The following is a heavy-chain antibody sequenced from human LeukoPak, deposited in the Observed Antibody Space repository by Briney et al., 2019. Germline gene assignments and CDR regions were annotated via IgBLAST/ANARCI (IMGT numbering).Heavy chain of an antibody. CDR1: GFTVSSNY. CDR3: ARDFFTSGTPPYYFDY. V-gene: IGHV3-53*01. Sequence: GGSLRLSCAASGFTVSSNYMSWVRQAPGKGLEWVSVIYSGGSTYYADSVKGRFTISRDNAKNTLYLQMNSLRAEDTAVYYCARDFFTSGTPPYYFDYWGQGTLVTVSS. CDR2: IYSGGST. J-gene: IGHJ4*02. D-gene: IGHD1-7*01.